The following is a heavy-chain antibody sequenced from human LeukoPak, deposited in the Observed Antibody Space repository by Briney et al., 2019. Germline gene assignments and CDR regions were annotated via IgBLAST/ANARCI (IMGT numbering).Heavy chain of an antibody. V-gene: IGHV3-43*02. CDR1: GINFADYA. Sequence: GGSLRLSCVVSGINFADYAMHWVRQPPGKGLEWVSLISADGGSTFSADSVKGRFSISRDNSKNSLYLQMNSLRSEDTAMYYCAKETGKFDYWGQGTLVAVSS. CDR3: AKETGKFDY. CDR2: ISADGGST. J-gene: IGHJ4*02.